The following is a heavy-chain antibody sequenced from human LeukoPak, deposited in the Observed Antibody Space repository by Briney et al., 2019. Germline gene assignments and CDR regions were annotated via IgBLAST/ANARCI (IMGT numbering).Heavy chain of an antibody. Sequence: GGSLRLSCAAFGVAVSGYWMNWVRQAPGKGLVWVARINSDGSSTSHADSVKGRFAISRDNAKNTLYLQMNSLRVDDTAVYYCARDPKYGDLDYWGLGTLVTVSS. J-gene: IGHJ4*02. D-gene: IGHD4-17*01. CDR2: INSDGSST. CDR1: GVAVSGYW. CDR3: ARDPKYGDLDY. V-gene: IGHV3-74*01.